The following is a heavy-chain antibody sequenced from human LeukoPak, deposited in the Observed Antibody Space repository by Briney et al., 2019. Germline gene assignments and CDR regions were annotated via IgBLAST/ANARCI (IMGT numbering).Heavy chain of an antibody. CDR1: GGTLPSGDFY. CDR3: ARCAYDSSGYYSRAAFDI. CDR2: INHSGST. D-gene: IGHD3-22*01. J-gene: IGHJ3*02. Sequence: SETLSLTFTVSGGTLPSGDFYWSWIRQPPGKGLEWIGEINHSGSTNYNPSLKSRVTISVDTSKNQFSLKLSSVTAADTAVYYCARCAYDSSGYYSRAAFDIWGQGTMVTVSS. V-gene: IGHV4-34*01.